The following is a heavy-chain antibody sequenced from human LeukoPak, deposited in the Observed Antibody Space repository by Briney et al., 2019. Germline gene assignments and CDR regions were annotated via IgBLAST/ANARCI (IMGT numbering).Heavy chain of an antibody. Sequence: SETLSLTCTVSGGSISSYYWSWIRQPPGKGLEWIGYIYYSGSTNYNPSLKSRVTISVDTSKNQFSLKLSSVTAADTAVYYCARGPYSSSWPDYYYYYYMDVWGKGTTVTVSS. CDR3: ARGPYSSSWPDYYYYYYMDV. V-gene: IGHV4-59*01. CDR1: GGSISSYY. D-gene: IGHD6-13*01. CDR2: IYYSGST. J-gene: IGHJ6*03.